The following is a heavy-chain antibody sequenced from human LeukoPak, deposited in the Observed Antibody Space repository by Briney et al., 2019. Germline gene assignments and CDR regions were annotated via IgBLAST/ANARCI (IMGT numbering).Heavy chain of an antibody. CDR3: ARDRHIVVVTAIRDAFDI. CDR1: DGSISSSSYY. J-gene: IGHJ3*02. V-gene: IGHV4-39*07. Sequence: SSPTLSITNTIPDGSISSSSYYFGGIRIPPEKGLEWIGSIYYSGSTYYNPSLKSRVTISVDTSKNQFSLKLSSVTAADTAVYYCARDRHIVVVTAIRDAFDIWGQGTMVTVSS. D-gene: IGHD2-21*02. CDR2: IYYSGST.